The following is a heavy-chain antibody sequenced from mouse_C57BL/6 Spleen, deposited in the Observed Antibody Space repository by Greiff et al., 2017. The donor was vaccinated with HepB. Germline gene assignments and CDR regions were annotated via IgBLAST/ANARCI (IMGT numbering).Heavy chain of an antibody. CDR3: ARQERTYYSNYGAMDY. V-gene: IGHV1-50*01. J-gene: IGHJ4*01. D-gene: IGHD2-5*01. CDR1: GYTFTSYW. Sequence: VQLQQPGAELVKPGASVKLSCKASGYTFTSYWMQWVKQRPGQGLEWIGEIDPSDSYTNYNQKFKGKATLTVDTSSSTAYMQLSSLTSEDSAVYYCARQERTYYSNYGAMDYWGQGTSVTVSS. CDR2: IDPSDSYT.